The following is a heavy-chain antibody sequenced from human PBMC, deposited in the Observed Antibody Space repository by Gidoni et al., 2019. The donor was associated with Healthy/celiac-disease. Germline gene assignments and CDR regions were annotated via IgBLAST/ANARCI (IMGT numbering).Heavy chain of an antibody. Sequence: QVKLPESGPGLVKPSETLSLTCPVSGVSISSYSWSWIRQPPGKGLEWIGDIYYSGSTNYNPSLKSRVTISVDTSKNQCSLKLSSGTAADTAVYYCARSGDYGDEYYYYGMDVWGQGTTVTVSS. J-gene: IGHJ6*02. D-gene: IGHD4-17*01. CDR1: GVSISSYS. CDR2: IYYSGST. CDR3: ARSGDYGDEYYYYGMDV. V-gene: IGHV4-59*01.